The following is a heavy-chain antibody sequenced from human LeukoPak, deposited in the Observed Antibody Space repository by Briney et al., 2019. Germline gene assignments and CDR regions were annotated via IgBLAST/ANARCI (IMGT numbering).Heavy chain of an antibody. D-gene: IGHD6-19*01. CDR3: ARETPDSSGWD. CDR2: ISSSSSYI. J-gene: IGHJ4*02. V-gene: IGHV3-21*01. Sequence: PGGSLRLSCAASGFTFSSYAMNWVRQGPGKGLDWVSSISSSSSYIYYADSVKGRFTVSRDNAKNSLYLQMNSLRAEDTAVYYCARETPDSSGWDWGQGTLVTVSS. CDR1: GFTFSSYA.